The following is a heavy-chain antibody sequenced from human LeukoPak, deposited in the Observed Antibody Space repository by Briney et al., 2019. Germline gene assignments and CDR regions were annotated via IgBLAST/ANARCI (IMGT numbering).Heavy chain of an antibody. D-gene: IGHD3-22*01. V-gene: IGHV4-4*07. CDR3: AREASITMIVVVTYNWFDP. CDR2: IYTSGST. CDR1: GGSISSYY. Sequence: SETLSLTCTASGGSISSYYWSWIRQPAGKGLEWIGRIYTSGSTNYNPSLKSRVTMSVDTSKNQFSLKLSSVTAADTAVYYCAREASITMIVVVTYNWFDPWGQGTLVTVSS. J-gene: IGHJ5*02.